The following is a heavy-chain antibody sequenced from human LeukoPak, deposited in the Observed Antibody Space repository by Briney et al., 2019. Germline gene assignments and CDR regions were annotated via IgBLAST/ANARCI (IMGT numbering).Heavy chain of an antibody. CDR2: IYHSGST. J-gene: IGHJ4*02. Sequence: KSSETLSLTCTVSGYSISSGYYWGWIRQPPGKGLEWIGSIYHSGSTYYNPSLKSRVTISVDKSKNQFSLKLSSVTAADTAVYYCARVGIVGATSGVNWGQGTLVTVSS. CDR3: ARVGIVGATSGVN. D-gene: IGHD1-26*01. CDR1: GYSISSGYY. V-gene: IGHV4-38-2*02.